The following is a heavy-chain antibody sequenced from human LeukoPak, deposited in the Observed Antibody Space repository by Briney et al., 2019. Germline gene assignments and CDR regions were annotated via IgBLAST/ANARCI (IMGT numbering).Heavy chain of an antibody. J-gene: IGHJ4*02. V-gene: IGHV1-69*05. CDR2: IIPIFGTA. Sequence: SVKVSCKASGGTFSSYAISWVRQAPGQGLEWMGRIIPIFGTANYAQKFQGRGTITTDESTSTAYMELSSLRSEDTAVYYCARHPGIAVADYYFDYWGQGTLVTVSS. CDR3: ARHPGIAVADYYFDY. CDR1: GGTFSSYA. D-gene: IGHD6-19*01.